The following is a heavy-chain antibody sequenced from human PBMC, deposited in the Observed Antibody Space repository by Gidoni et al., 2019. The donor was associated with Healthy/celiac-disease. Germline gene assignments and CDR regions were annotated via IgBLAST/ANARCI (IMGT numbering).Heavy chain of an antibody. V-gene: IGHV3-15*01. CDR3: TTASEGAVPDY. Sequence: EVQLVESGGGLVTPGGSIRLSCAASGFTFSNAWMCWVRQDPGKVLEWVGRIKSKTDGGTTDYAAPVKGRFTIARDDSKNTLYLQMNSLKTEDTAVYYCTTASEGAVPDYWGQGTLVTVSS. D-gene: IGHD6-19*01. CDR1: GFTFSNAW. CDR2: IKSKTDGGTT. J-gene: IGHJ4*02.